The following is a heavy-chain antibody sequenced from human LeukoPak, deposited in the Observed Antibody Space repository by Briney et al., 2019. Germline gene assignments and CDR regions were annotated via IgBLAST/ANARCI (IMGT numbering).Heavy chain of an antibody. CDR2: ISYDGSNK. J-gene: IGHJ4*02. Sequence: GGSLRLSCSASGFPFSSYAMHWVRQAPGKGLEWVAVISYDGSNKYYADSVKGRFTISRDNSKNTLYLQMNSLRAEDTAVYYCARDPLLAGPFDSWGQGTLVTVSS. CDR3: ARDPLLAGPFDS. V-gene: IGHV3-30-3*01. D-gene: IGHD6-13*01. CDR1: GFPFSSYA.